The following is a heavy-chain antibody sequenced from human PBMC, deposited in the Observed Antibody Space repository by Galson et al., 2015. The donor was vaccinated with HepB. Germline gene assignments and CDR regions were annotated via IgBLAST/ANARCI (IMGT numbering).Heavy chain of an antibody. CDR2: IDPSDSHT. V-gene: IGHV5-10-1*04. J-gene: IGHJ5*02. CDR3: ARPRGDSSSSEA. Sequence: QSGAEVKKPGESLRISCKGSGYSFASHWISWVRQMPGTGLEWMGRIDPSDSHTNYSPSFQGQVTISADKSISTAYLQWSSLKASDTAMYYCARPRGDSSSSEAWGQGTLVTVSS. D-gene: IGHD6-6*01. CDR1: GYSFASHW.